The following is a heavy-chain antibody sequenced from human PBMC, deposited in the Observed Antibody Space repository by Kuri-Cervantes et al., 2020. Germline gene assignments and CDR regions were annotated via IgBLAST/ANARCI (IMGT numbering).Heavy chain of an antibody. V-gene: IGHV5-51*01. CDR3: ARLLGGRDGYNYFDY. D-gene: IGHD5-24*01. J-gene: IGHJ4*02. Sequence: KVSCKGSGYSFTSYWIGWVRQMPGKGLEWMGIIYPGDSDTRYSPSFQGQVTISADKSISTAYLQWSSLKASDTAIYYCARLLGGRDGYNYFDYWGQGTLVTVSS. CDR1: GYSFTSYW. CDR2: IYPGDSDT.